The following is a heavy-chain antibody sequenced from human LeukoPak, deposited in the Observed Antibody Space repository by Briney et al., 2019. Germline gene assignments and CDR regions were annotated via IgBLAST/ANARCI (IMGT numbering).Heavy chain of an antibody. CDR1: GYSFTNYW. V-gene: IGHV5-10-1*01. CDR2: IDPSDSYT. Sequence: GESLKISCKGSGYSFTNYWISWVRQMHGKGLEWMGRIDPSDSYTNYSPSFQGHVTISTDKSISTAYLQWSSLKASDTAMYYCARDDSSGYDYWGQGTLVTVSS. CDR3: ARDDSSGYDY. D-gene: IGHD3-22*01. J-gene: IGHJ4*02.